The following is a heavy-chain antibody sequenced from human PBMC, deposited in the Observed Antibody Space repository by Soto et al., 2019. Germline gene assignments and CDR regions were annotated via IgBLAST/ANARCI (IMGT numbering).Heavy chain of an antibody. CDR3: ATIRVRGRPLRFAD. J-gene: IGHJ4*01. V-gene: IGHV1-69*06. CDR1: GGLFSVFS. Sequence: QVQLVQSGAEVKKPGSSVKVSCKPSGGLFSVFSFNWVRQAPGQVLEWMGGVLPITGSTDYAQKFQGRLTITDDRSTSTIYMELSRLTSDDKANYYCATIRVRGRPLRFADGGQGTLISVSS. CDR2: VLPITGST. D-gene: IGHD5-12*01.